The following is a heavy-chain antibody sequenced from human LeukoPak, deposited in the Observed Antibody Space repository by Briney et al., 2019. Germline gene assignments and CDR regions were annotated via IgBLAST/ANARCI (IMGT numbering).Heavy chain of an antibody. CDR1: GFTFSDHY. Sequence: GGSLRLSCAASGFTFSDHYMHWVRQAPGKGLVWVSRINSDGINTSYADSVKGRFTISRDNAKNTLNLQMNSLRAEDTALYYCARDLGAYYDSSDNWFDPWGQGTLVTVSS. J-gene: IGHJ5*02. V-gene: IGHV3-74*01. CDR3: ARDLGAYYDSSDNWFDP. D-gene: IGHD3-22*01. CDR2: INSDGINT.